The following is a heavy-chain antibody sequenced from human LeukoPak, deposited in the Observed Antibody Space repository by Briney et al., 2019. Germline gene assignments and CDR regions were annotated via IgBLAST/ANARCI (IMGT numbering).Heavy chain of an antibody. CDR2: VDHSGGT. CDR3: ARSGEFEWLKFITNWFDP. J-gene: IGHJ5*02. V-gene: IGHV4-38-2*02. D-gene: IGHD3-3*01. CDR1: GYSLSSGYY. Sequence: PSETLSLTCTVSGYSLSSGYYWGWIRQPPGKALEWIGSVDHSGGTYYNPSLRSRVSISVDTSKNQFSLKLSSVTAADTAVYYCARSGEFEWLKFITNWFDPWGQGTLVTVSS.